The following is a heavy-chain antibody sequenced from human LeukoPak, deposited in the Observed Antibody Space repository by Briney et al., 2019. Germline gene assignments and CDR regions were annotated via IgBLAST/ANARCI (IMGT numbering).Heavy chain of an antibody. V-gene: IGHV4-38-2*02. CDR2: IYHSGRT. CDR1: GYSISSGYY. Sequence: SETLSLTCTVSGYSISSGYYWGWIRQPPGKGLEWIGSIYHSGRTYYNPSLKSRVTISVDTSKNQFSLKLSSVTAADTAVYYWARVNYYDSRGYHRRGVFDIWGKGKMATVSS. J-gene: IGHJ3*02. D-gene: IGHD3-22*01. CDR3: ARVNYYDSRGYHRRGVFDI.